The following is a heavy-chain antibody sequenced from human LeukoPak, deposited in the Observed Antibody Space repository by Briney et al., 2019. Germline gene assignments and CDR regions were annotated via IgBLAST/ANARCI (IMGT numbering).Heavy chain of an antibody. V-gene: IGHV1-2*02. Sequence: ASVKVSCKASGYTFTGYYMHWVRQAPGQGLEWMGWINPNSGGTNYAQKFQGRVTMTRDTSISTAYMELSRLRSDDTAMYYCARYTMIVAYFDYWGQGTLVTVSS. CDR3: ARYTMIVAYFDY. CDR1: GYTFTGYY. D-gene: IGHD3-22*01. J-gene: IGHJ4*02. CDR2: INPNSGGT.